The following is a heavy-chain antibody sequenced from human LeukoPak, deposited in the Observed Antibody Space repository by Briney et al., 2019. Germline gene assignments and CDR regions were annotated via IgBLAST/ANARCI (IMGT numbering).Heavy chain of an antibody. CDR3: ARGYPLSSGWSYFDY. D-gene: IGHD6-19*01. V-gene: IGHV1-2*04. J-gene: IGHJ4*02. Sequence: VASVKVSCKASGYTFTGYYMHWVRQAPGQGLEWMGWINPNSGGTNYAQKFQGWVTMTRDTSISTAYMELSRLRSDDTAVYYCARGYPLSSGWSYFDYWGQGTLVTVSS. CDR2: INPNSGGT. CDR1: GYTFTGYY.